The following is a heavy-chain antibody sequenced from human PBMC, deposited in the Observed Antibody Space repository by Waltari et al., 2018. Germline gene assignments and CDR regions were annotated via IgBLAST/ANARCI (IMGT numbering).Heavy chain of an antibody. CDR2: IWYDGSNK. D-gene: IGHD2-21*02. CDR1: GFTFSSYG. Sequence: QVQLVESGGGVVQPGRSLSLSCAASGFTFSSYGMHWVRQAPGKGLEWVAVIWYDGSNKYYADSVKGRFTISRDNSKNTLYLQMNSLRAEDTAMYYCAKEGDAPFDYWGQGTLVTVSS. CDR3: AKEGDAPFDY. J-gene: IGHJ4*02. V-gene: IGHV3-30*18.